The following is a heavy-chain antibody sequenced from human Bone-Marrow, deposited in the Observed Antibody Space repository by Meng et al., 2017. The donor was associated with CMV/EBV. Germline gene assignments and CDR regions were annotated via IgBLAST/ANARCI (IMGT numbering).Heavy chain of an antibody. CDR1: GGSISSYY. CDR2: IYYSGST. J-gene: IGHJ4*02. D-gene: IGHD3-3*01. CDR3: ARSADNDFWSGYSY. V-gene: IGHV4-59*08. Sequence: GSLRLSCTVSGGSISSYYWSWIRQPPGKGLEWIGYIYYSGSTNYNPSLKSRVTISVDTSKNQFSLNLSSVTAADTAVYFCARSADNDFWSGYSYWGQGTLVTVSS.